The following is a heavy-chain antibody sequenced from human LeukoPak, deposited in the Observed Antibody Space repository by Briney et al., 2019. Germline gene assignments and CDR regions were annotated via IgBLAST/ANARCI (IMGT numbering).Heavy chain of an antibody. D-gene: IGHD3-10*01. CDR3: ARDGGPYYYGSGSNIFDP. J-gene: IGHJ5*02. V-gene: IGHV4-39*07. Sequence: SETLSLTCTVSGDSISTSNSYWGWIRQPPGKGLEWIGSIYYGGNTYYNASLKSRVTISVDTSKNQFSLKLSSVTAADTAVYYCARDGGPYYYGSGSNIFDPWGQGTLVTVSS. CDR2: IYYGGNT. CDR1: GDSISTSNSY.